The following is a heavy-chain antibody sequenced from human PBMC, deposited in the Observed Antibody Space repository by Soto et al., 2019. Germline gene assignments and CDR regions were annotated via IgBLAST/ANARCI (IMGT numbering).Heavy chain of an antibody. CDR1: GGSISSSSYY. CDR2: IYYSGST. D-gene: IGHD6-19*01. Sequence: SETLSLTCTVSGGSISSSSYYWGWIRQPPGKGLEWIGSIYYSGSTYYNPSLKSRVTISVDTSKNQFSLKLSSVTAADTAVYYCARRREGSGWYYFDYWGQGTLVTVSS. J-gene: IGHJ4*02. CDR3: ARRREGSGWYYFDY. V-gene: IGHV4-39*01.